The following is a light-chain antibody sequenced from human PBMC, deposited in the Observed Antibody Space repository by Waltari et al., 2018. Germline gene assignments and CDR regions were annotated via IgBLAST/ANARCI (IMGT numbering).Light chain of an antibody. Sequence: QSALTQPASVSGSPGQSITISCTGTSSDVGGYNYVSWYQQHPGKAPKLMFYEVSNRPSGVSNRFAGSKAGNTASLTISGLQAEDEADYYCSSYTSSSTLVVFGGGTKLTVL. CDR3: SSYTSSSTLVV. V-gene: IGLV2-14*01. J-gene: IGLJ2*01. CDR1: SSDVGGYNY. CDR2: EVS.